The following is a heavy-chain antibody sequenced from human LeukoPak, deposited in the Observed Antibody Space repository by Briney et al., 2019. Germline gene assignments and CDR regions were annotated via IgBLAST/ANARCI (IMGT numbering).Heavy chain of an antibody. CDR1: GYTFTSYY. J-gene: IGHJ4*02. V-gene: IGHV3-21*01. D-gene: IGHD3-16*01. Sequence: GASVKVSCKASGYTFTSYYMHWVRQAPGKGLEWVSSISSSSSYIYYADSVKGRFTISRDNAKNSLYLQMNSLRAEDTAVYYCARAGGSTADFDYWGQGTLVTVSS. CDR3: ARAGGSTADFDY. CDR2: ISSSSSYI.